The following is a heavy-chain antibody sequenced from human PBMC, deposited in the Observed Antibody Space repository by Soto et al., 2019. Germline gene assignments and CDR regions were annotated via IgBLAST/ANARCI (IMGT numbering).Heavy chain of an antibody. Sequence: SETLSLTCTVSGTSISSSYWSWIRQPPGKGLEWIGYIFHSGTTNYNPSLKSRVTISVDTSKNQFSLKLSSVTAADTAVYYCARGQWLDEIDFDYWGQGTLVTVSS. J-gene: IGHJ4*02. V-gene: IGHV4-59*01. CDR2: IFHSGTT. CDR1: GTSISSSY. CDR3: ARGQWLDEIDFDY. D-gene: IGHD6-19*01.